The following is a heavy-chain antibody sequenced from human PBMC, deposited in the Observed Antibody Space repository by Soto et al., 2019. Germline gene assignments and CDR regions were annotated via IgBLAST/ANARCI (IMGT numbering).Heavy chain of an antibody. J-gene: IGHJ4*02. CDR1: GFTFSNYG. V-gene: IGHV3-33*01. CDR3: ARDGDVNTGFGKDY. Sequence: GVSLRLSCTESGFTFSNYGMHWVRQAPGKGLEWVAFIWYDGGNKYYAESVKGRFTISRDNSKNTLYLQMNSLRAEDTAVYYCARDGDVNTGFGKDYWGQGTLVTVSS. CDR2: IWYDGGNK. D-gene: IGHD3-16*01.